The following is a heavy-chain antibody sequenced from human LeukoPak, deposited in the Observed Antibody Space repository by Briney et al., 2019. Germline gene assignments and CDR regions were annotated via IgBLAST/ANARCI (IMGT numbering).Heavy chain of an antibody. CDR1: GFTFRSYA. J-gene: IGHJ4*02. Sequence: PGGSLRLSCAASGFTFRSYAMHWVRQTPGKGLEYVSAISSNGGSTYYANSVKGRFTISRDNSKNTLYLQMGSLRAEDMAVYYCARGFSVSTEGLMFYWGQGTLVTVSS. V-gene: IGHV3-64*01. CDR2: ISSNGGST. D-gene: IGHD1-14*01. CDR3: ARGFSVSTEGLMFY.